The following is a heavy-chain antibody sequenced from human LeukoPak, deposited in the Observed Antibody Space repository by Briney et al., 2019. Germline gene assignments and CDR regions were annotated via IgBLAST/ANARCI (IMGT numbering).Heavy chain of an antibody. CDR2: IRFDGSNK. CDR1: GFTFSSYG. CDR3: AKSRGFGEFPSVDY. Sequence: GGSLRLSCAASGFTFSSYGMHWVRQAPGKGLEWVAFIRFDGSNKYYADSVKGRFTISRDNSKNTLYLQMNSLRAEDTAVYYCAKSRGFGEFPSVDYWGQGTLVIVSS. D-gene: IGHD3-10*01. V-gene: IGHV3-30*02. J-gene: IGHJ4*02.